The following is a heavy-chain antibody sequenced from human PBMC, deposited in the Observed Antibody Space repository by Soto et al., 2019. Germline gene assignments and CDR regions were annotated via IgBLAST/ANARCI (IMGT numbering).Heavy chain of an antibody. V-gene: IGHV1-2*02. J-gene: IGHJ1*01. CDR3: AGDTHYGGYSVY. D-gene: IGHD2-21*01. CDR2: INPNSGGT. CDR1: GYTYLGYG. Sequence: ASVKVSCKTSGYTYLGYGITWVRRAPGQGLEWMGWINPNSGGTNYAQKFQGRVTMTRDTSISTAYMELSRLRSDDTAVYYCAGDTHYGGYSVYWGPGTLVTVYS.